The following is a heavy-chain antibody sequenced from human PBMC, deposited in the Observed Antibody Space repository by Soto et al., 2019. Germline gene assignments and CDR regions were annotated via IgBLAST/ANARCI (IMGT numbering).Heavy chain of an antibody. CDR3: ARVDAVAGLYNYHGLDV. Sequence: QVQLVQSGAEVKKPGSSVKVSCKVSGGTFSNYAIDWVRLAPGHGLEWMGGIVPIFGTTYYTQKFQGRATIIADDSTTTAYLEMIILRSEDTAIYYCARVDAVAGLYNYHGLDVWGQGTAVTVSS. J-gene: IGHJ6*02. CDR2: IVPIFGTT. CDR1: GGTFSNYA. V-gene: IGHV1-69*12. D-gene: IGHD6-19*01.